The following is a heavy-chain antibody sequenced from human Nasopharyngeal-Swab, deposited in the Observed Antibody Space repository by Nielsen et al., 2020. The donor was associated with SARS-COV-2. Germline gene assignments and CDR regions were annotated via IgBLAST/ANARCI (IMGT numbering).Heavy chain of an antibody. CDR2: IPPTASNI. CDR3: ARDRGWGYTGYGSLDY. Sequence: GGSLRLSCATSGFTFTDYVMTWVRQAPGKGLEWISYIPPTASNIYYADSVRGRFTISRDNAKKSLYLQMESLRPEDTAVYYCARDRGWGYTGYGSLDYWGQGVLVTVSS. D-gene: IGHD5-12*01. CDR1: GFTFTDYV. J-gene: IGHJ4*02. V-gene: IGHV3-48*01.